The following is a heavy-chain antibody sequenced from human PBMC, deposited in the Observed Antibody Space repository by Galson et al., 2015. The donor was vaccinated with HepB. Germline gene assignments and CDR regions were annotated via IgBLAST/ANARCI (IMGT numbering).Heavy chain of an antibody. D-gene: IGHD4-17*01. CDR3: AKDKNHMTTVTLDY. CDR1: GFTFDDYA. V-gene: IGHV3-9*01. J-gene: IGHJ4*02. CDR2: ISWNSGSI. Sequence: SLRLSCAASGFTFDDYAMHWVRQAPGKGLEWVSGISWNSGSIGYADSVKGRFTISRDNAKNSLYLQMNSLRAEDTALYYCAKDKNHMTTVTLDYWGQGTLVTVSS.